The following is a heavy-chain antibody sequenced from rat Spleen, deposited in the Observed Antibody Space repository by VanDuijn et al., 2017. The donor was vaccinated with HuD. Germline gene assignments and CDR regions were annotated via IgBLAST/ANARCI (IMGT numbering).Heavy chain of an antibody. CDR3: TIAFAY. V-gene: IGHV5S14*01. CDR1: GLTVDTYG. Sequence: EVQLVESDGGLVQPGRSLKLSCTASGLTVDTYGMAWVRQTPTKGLEWVASISAGGADTYYRDSVKGRFTISRDDAKNTQSLQMDSLRSEDTATYYCTIAFAYWGQGTLVTVSS. CDR2: ISAGGADT. J-gene: IGHJ3*01.